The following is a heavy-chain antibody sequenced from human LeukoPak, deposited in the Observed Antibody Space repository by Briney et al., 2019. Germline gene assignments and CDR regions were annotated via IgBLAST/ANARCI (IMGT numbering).Heavy chain of an antibody. CDR3: ARADGSSSIDYYHLDV. J-gene: IGHJ6*03. V-gene: IGHV1-8*03. CDR2: MNPNSGNT. D-gene: IGHD6-6*01. CDR1: GYTFTIYN. Sequence: GASVKVSCKTSGYTFTIYNINWVRQATGRGLEWMGWMNPNSGNTGYAQKFQGRVTITRNTSISTAYMELSSLRSEDTAIYYCARADGSSSIDYYHLDVWGKGTTVTVSS.